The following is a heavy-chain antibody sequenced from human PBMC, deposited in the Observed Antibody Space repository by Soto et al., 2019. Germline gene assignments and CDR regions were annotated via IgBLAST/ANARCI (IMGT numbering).Heavy chain of an antibody. D-gene: IGHD3-3*01. CDR3: ASQITISLDV. CDR1: GYAFTSYG. V-gene: IGHV1-69*13. J-gene: IGHJ6*02. CDR2: IVAIFGTA. Sequence: SVKVSCKASGYAFTSYGMIWVRQAPGQGLEWMGGIVAIFGTANYAQKFQGRVTITADESTSTAYMELSSLRSEDTAVYYCASQITISLDVWGQGTTVNVSS.